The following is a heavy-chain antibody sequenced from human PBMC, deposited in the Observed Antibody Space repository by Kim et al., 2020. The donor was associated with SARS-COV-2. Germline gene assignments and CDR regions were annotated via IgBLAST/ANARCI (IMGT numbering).Heavy chain of an antibody. V-gene: IGHV3-7*01. Sequence: GGSLRLSCAASGFTFSSYWMNWVRQAPGKGLEWVANIKQDGSEKYYVDSVKGRFTISRDNAKNSLYLQMSSLRVEDTAVYYCVAGSGWLPDYWGQGTLVTVSS. D-gene: IGHD3-3*01. CDR2: IKQDGSEK. CDR3: VAGSGWLPDY. CDR1: GFTFSSYW. J-gene: IGHJ4*02.